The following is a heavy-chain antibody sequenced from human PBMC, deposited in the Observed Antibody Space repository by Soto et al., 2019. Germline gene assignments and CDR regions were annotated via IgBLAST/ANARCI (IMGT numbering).Heavy chain of an antibody. CDR1: GYTFTSYF. Sequence: QVQLVQSGAEVKKPGASVKVSCKASGYTFTSYFIHWVRQAPGQGLEWMGVFDPSGVATNSAQKFQGRLTMTRDTSTSTVYMDLTSLGSDDTAFYYCARVSRGAFDIWGQGTLVTVSS. V-gene: IGHV1-46*01. CDR3: ARVSRGAFDI. J-gene: IGHJ3*02. CDR2: FDPSGVAT.